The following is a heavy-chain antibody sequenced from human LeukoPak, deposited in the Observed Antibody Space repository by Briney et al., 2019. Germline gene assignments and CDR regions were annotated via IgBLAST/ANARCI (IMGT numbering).Heavy chain of an antibody. CDR2: ISYSGST. D-gene: IGHD3-22*01. J-gene: IGHJ3*02. V-gene: IGHV4-39*07. Sequence: SETLSLTCTVSGGSISSSSYYWGWIRQPPGKGLEWIGSISYSGSTYYNPSLKSRVTISVDTSKNQFSLKLSSVTAADTAVYYCARTSAITMIVVLIQDAFDIWGQGTMVTVSS. CDR3: ARTSAITMIVVLIQDAFDI. CDR1: GGSISSSSYY.